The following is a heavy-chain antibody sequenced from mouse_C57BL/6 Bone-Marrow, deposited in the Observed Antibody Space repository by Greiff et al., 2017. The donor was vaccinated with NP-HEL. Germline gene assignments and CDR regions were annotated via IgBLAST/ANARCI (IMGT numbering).Heavy chain of an antibody. D-gene: IGHD1-1*01. V-gene: IGHV1-69*01. CDR2: IDPSDSYT. J-gene: IGHJ1*03. CDR3: ARDYCGSSYWYFGV. Sequence: QVQLQQPGAELVMPGASVKLSCKASGYTFTSYWMHWVKQRPGQGLEWIGEIDPSDSYTNYNQKFKGKSTLTVDKSSSTAYMQLSSLTSEDSAVSYCARDYCGSSYWYFGVWGTGTTVTVSS. CDR1: GYTFTSYW.